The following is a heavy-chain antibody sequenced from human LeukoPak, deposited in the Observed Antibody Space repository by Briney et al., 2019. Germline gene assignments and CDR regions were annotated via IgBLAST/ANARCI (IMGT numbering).Heavy chain of an antibody. CDR1: GGSISSYY. CDR3: ARDFHDAFDI. CDR2: IYYSGST. Sequence: SETLSLTCTVSGGSISSYYWSWIWQPPGKGLEWIGYIYYSGSTNYNPSLKSRVTISVDTSKNQFSPKLSSVTAADTAVYYCARDFHDAFDIWGQGTMVTVSS. V-gene: IGHV4-59*01. J-gene: IGHJ3*02.